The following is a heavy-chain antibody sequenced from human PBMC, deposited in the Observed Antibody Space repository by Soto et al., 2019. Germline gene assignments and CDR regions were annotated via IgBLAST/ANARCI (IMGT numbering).Heavy chain of an antibody. CDR1: GFTVISNY. Sequence: LRLSCAASGFTVISNYMSWVRQAPGKGLEWVSLIYSGDRTYYADSVKGRFTISRDNSKNTLYLQMNSLRAEDTAVYYCARMGGYYDPPGYWGQGTLVTVSS. D-gene: IGHD3-22*01. CDR3: ARMGGYYDPPGY. V-gene: IGHV3-53*01. CDR2: IYSGDRT. J-gene: IGHJ4*02.